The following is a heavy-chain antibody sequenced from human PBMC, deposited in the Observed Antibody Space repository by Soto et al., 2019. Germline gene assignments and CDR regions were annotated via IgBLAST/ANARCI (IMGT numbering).Heavy chain of an antibody. CDR3: ARDQSPYCSSTSCYGPDAFDI. CDR2: INPNSGGT. D-gene: IGHD2-2*01. J-gene: IGHJ3*02. CDR1: GYTFTGYY. V-gene: IGHV1-2*04. Sequence: QVQLVQSGAEVQKPGASVKVSCKASGYTFTGYYMHWVRQAPGQGLEWMGWINPNSGGTNYAQKFQGWVTMTRDTSISTAYMELSRLRSDDTAVYYCARDQSPYCSSTSCYGPDAFDIWGQGTMVTVSS.